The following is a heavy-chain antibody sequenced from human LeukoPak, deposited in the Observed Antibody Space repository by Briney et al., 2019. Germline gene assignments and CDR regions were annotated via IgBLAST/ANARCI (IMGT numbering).Heavy chain of an antibody. V-gene: IGHV3-23*01. J-gene: IGHJ3*02. CDR3: AKDIGEGGSYFDAFDI. CDR1: AFTFSSYA. CDR2: ISGSGGST. Sequence: GGSLRLSCAASAFTFSSYAMSWVRQAPGKGLEWVSAISGSGGSTYYADSVKGRFTISRDNSKNSLYLQMNSLRAEDMALYYCAKDIGEGGSYFDAFDIWGQGTMVTVSS. D-gene: IGHD1-26*01.